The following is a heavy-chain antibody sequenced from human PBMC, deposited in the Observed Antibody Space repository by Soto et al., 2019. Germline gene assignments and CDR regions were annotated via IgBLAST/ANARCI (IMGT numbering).Heavy chain of an antibody. Sequence: SLKISCAASGFDFSTHVVHWVRQAPGQGLEWVAVISYDGYNAYYADSVKGRFTISKDNSRNTLFLQMDNLRSDDTAVYFCARDGGFSYGFDYYFDYWGQGTLVTVSS. V-gene: IGHV3-30-3*01. CDR3: ARDGGFSYGFDYYFDY. J-gene: IGHJ4*02. CDR1: GFDFSTHV. CDR2: ISYDGYNA. D-gene: IGHD5-18*01.